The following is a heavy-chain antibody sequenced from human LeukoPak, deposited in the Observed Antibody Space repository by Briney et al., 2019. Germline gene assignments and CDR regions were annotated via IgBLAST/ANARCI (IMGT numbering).Heavy chain of an antibody. CDR1: GGSINSYY. CDR3: ARGRSGSRFDY. CDR2: IYYSGNT. Sequence: SETLSLTCTVSGGSINSYYWSWIRQPPGKGLEWIGYIYYSGNTNYNPSLKSRVTISVDTSKNQFSLKLSSVTAADTAVYYCARGRSGSRFDYWGQGTLVTVSS. D-gene: IGHD1-26*01. J-gene: IGHJ4*02. V-gene: IGHV4-59*01.